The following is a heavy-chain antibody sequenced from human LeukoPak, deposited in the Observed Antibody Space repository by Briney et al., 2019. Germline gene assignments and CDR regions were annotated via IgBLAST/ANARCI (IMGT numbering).Heavy chain of an antibody. CDR2: IYRDDTT. V-gene: IGHV3-53*01. CDR3: ATAAYDSGSYIVNHDY. Sequence: GGSLRLSCAASGFTVSNNYMSWVRQAPGKGLAWVSVIYRDDTTYYADSVKGRFTISRDNSKNTLYLQMNSLRAEDTAVYYCATAAYDSGSYIVNHDYWGQGTLVTVSS. J-gene: IGHJ4*02. D-gene: IGHD3-22*01. CDR1: GFTVSNNY.